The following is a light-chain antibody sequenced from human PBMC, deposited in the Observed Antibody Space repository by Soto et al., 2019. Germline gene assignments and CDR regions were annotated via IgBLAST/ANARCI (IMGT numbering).Light chain of an antibody. J-gene: IGKJ5*01. CDR3: QQRHMWPIT. CDR1: QSLHARY. CDR2: GAS. Sequence: EIVLTQSPGTLSLSPGERATLSCRASQSLHARYLAWYQLKPGQAPRLLFSGASSRATGIPDRFSGSGSGTDFTLTISSLEPEDSAVYYCQQRHMWPITFGQGTRLEIK. V-gene: IGKV3D-20*02.